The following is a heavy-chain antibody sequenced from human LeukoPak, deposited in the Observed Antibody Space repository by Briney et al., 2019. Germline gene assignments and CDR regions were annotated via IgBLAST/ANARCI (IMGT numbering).Heavy chain of an antibody. D-gene: IGHD2-2*01. CDR3: AKDKGVRSTSLDAFDI. J-gene: IGHJ3*02. Sequence: GGSLRLSCAASGFTFSSYAMSWVRQAPGKGLEWVSAISGSGGSTYYADSVKGRFTIPRDNSKNTLYLQMNSLRAEDTAVYYCAKDKGVRSTSLDAFDIWGQGTMVTVSS. V-gene: IGHV3-23*01. CDR2: ISGSGGST. CDR1: GFTFSSYA.